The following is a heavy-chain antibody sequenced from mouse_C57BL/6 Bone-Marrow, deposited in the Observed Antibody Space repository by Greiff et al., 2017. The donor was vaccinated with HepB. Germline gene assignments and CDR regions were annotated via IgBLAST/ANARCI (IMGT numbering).Heavy chain of an antibody. CDR2: IYPGDGDT. CDR3: ARSTTGFAY. D-gene: IGHD1-1*01. CDR1: GYAFSSSW. Sequence: QVQLKQSGPELVKPGASVKISCKASGYAFSSSWMNWVKQRPGKGLEWIGRIYPGDGDTNYNGKFKGKATLTADKSSSTAYMQLSSLTSEDSAVYFCARSTTGFAYWGQGTLVTVSA. J-gene: IGHJ3*01. V-gene: IGHV1-82*01.